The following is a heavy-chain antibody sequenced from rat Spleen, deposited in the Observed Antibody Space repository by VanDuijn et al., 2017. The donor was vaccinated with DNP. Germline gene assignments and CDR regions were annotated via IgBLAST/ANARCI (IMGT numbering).Heavy chain of an antibody. J-gene: IGHJ2*01. V-gene: IGHV5-25*01. Sequence: EVQLVESGGGFVQPGRSLKLSCAASGFTFSDYYMDWVRQVPGKGLEWVASITSSGGSTYYPDSVKGRFTISRDNAKNTLYLQMNSLRSEDTATYYCASNNYFDYWGQGVMVTVSS. CDR3: ASNNYFDY. CDR2: ITSSGGST. CDR1: GFTFSDYY.